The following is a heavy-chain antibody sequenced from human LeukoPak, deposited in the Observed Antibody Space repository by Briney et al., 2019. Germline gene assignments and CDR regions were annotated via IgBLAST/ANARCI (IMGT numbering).Heavy chain of an antibody. V-gene: IGHV5-51*01. CDR1: GYHLTSYW. D-gene: IGHD1-26*01. CDR3: ARQGGSYSLDY. Sequence: GEALEIFWRGSGYHLTSYWIGLGRPGSGKGLELVGIIYPGDSDTRYSPSFQGPVTISADKSISTTYLQWSSLKASDTAMYYCARQGGSYSLDYWGQGTLVTVSS. CDR2: IYPGDSDT. J-gene: IGHJ4*02.